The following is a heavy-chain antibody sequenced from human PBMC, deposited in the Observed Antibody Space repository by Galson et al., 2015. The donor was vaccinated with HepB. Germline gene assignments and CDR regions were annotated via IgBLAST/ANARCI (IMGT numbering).Heavy chain of an antibody. D-gene: IGHD3-16*01. CDR2: INPNSGGT. Sequence: SVKVSCKASGYTFTGYYMHWVRQAPGQGLEWMGWINPNSGGTNYAQKFQGWVTMTRDTSISTAYMELSRLRSDDTAVYYCARLGEPSFRAFDIWGQGTMVTVSS. J-gene: IGHJ3*02. V-gene: IGHV1-2*04. CDR3: ARLGEPSFRAFDI. CDR1: GYTFTGYY.